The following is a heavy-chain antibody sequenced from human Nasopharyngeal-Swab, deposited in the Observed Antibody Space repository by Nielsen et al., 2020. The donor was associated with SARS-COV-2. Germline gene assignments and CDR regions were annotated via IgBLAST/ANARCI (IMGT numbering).Heavy chain of an antibody. J-gene: IGHJ4*02. CDR1: GFTFSSYS. Sequence: ESLKISCAASGFTFSSYSMNWVRQAPGKGLEWVSSISSSSSYIYYADSVKGRFTISRDNAKNSLYLQMNSLRAEDTAVYYCASDRYSGSYYDYWGQGTLVTVSS. CDR2: ISSSSSYI. D-gene: IGHD1-26*01. CDR3: ASDRYSGSYYDY. V-gene: IGHV3-21*01.